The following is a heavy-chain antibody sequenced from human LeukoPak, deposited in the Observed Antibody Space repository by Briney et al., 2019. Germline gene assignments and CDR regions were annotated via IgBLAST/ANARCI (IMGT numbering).Heavy chain of an antibody. CDR1: GYSISSGYY. CDR3: ARLNLTYYYYYMDV. D-gene: IGHD1-14*01. V-gene: IGHV4-38-2*01. J-gene: IGHJ6*03. Sequence: SETLSLTCAVSGYSISSGYYWGWIRQPPGKGLEWIGSIHHSGSTYYSPSLKSRVTISVDTSKNQFSLKLSSVTAADTAVYYCARLNLTYYYYYMDVWGKGTTVTVYS. CDR2: IHHSGST.